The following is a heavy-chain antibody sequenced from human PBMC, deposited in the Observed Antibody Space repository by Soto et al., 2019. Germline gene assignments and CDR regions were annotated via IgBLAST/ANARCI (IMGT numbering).Heavy chain of an antibody. CDR1: GGSISSGGYY. CDR3: AGAPGGGGRFDP. Sequence: QVQLQESGPGLVKPSQTLSLTCTVSGGSISSGGYYWSWIRQHPGKGLEWIGYIYYRGSTHYNPSLEGRVALSADTSKNRSPLKLSSVTAGDTAVYYCAGAPGGGGRFDPWGQGTLVTVSS. V-gene: IGHV4-31*03. J-gene: IGHJ5*02. CDR2: IYYRGST. D-gene: IGHD3-16*01.